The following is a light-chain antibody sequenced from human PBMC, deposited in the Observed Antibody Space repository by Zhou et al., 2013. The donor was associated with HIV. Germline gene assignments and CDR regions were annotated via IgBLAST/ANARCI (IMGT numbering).Light chain of an antibody. V-gene: IGKV1-33*01. CDR3: QQYDNLFT. Sequence: DIQMTQSPSSLSASVGDRVSITCQASQDISNYLNWYQQKPGKAPKLLIYDSSYLETGVPSRFSGSGSGTDFTFTISSLQPEDIATYYCQQYDNLFTFGGGTKVEIK. J-gene: IGKJ4*01. CDR1: QDISNY. CDR2: DSS.